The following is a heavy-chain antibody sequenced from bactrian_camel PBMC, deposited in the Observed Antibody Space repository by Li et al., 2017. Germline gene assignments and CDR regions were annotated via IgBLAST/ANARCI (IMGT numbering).Heavy chain of an antibody. CDR3: AAGKGRTCPSPDNY. CDR2: IDIGGIA. V-gene: IGHV3S53*01. J-gene: IGHJ4*01. Sequence: VQLVESGGGLVQPGGSLRLSCAASGFTFGDHDMGWYRQAPGKEREAVAGIDIGGIANYADSVKGRFTISQDTAKNTVWLQMNTLKPGDTAMYFCAAGKGRTCPSPDNYWGQGTQVTVS. D-gene: IGHD2*01. CDR1: GFTFGDHD.